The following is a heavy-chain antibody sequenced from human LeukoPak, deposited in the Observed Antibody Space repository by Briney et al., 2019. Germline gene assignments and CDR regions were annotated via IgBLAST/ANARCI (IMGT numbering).Heavy chain of an antibody. CDR3: ARFQVISQSSGIDY. CDR1: GFTFSDYY. J-gene: IGHJ4*02. Sequence: GGSLRLSCAASGFTFSDYYMSWIRQAPGKGLEWISYISSSGNSVYYAGSVKGRFTISRDNAKNSVYLQMNSLRAEDTAVYYCARFQVISQSSGIDYWGQGSLVTVSS. CDR2: ISSSGNSV. V-gene: IGHV3-11*01. D-gene: IGHD6-19*01.